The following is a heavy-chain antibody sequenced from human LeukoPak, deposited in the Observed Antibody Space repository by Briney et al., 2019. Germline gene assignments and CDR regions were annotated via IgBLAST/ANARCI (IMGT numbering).Heavy chain of an antibody. V-gene: IGHV3-30*02. CDR1: GFTFSSYG. D-gene: IGHD1-26*01. CDR2: IWYGGSNK. Sequence: PGGSLRLSCAASGFTFSSYGMHWVRQAPGMGLEWVAVIWYGGSNKYYADSVKGRFTISRDNSKNTLYLQMNSLRAEDTAVYYCAKGIREVGATTYYYYMDVWGKGTTVTVSS. CDR3: AKGIREVGATTYYYYMDV. J-gene: IGHJ6*03.